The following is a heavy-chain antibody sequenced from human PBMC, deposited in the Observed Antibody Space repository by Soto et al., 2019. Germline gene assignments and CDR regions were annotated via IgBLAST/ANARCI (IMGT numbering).Heavy chain of an antibody. J-gene: IGHJ6*02. CDR2: INPNSGDT. V-gene: IGHV1-2*02. CDR1: GCTFIGYY. CDR3: AREDYRSVYSTGMDV. D-gene: IGHD3-3*01. Sequence: ASVKVSCKASGCTFIGYYIHWVRQAPGQGLEWMGWINPNSGDTDYAQNFQGRVTMTRDTSISTGYMELSRLRSDDTAMYYCAREDYRSVYSTGMDVWGQGTTVTVSS.